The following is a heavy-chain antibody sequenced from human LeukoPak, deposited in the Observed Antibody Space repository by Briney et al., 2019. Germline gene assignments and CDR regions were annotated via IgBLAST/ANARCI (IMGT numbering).Heavy chain of an antibody. CDR1: GYSCSCHG. CDR3: ARPGADCGSAGCYTYPYYGLDV. D-gene: IGHD2-2*02. V-gene: IGHV1-18*01. Sequence: GASVKVSCKASGYSCSCHGITWVRQAPGQGLEWMGWISAYNGNTKYAQNLQGRVTMTTDISTSTAYMELRSLRSDDTAVYYCARPGADCGSAGCYTYPYYGLDVWGQGPRSPSP. CDR2: ISAYNGNT. J-gene: IGHJ6*02.